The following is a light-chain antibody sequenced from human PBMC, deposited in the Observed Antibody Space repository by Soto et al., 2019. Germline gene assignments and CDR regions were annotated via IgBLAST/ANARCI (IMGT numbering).Light chain of an antibody. CDR2: DAS. J-gene: IGKJ5*01. Sequence: EIVLTQSPATLSLSPGERATLSCGASQSLSNTYLAWYQQKPGLAPRLLIYDASSRAAGIPDRFSGSGSGTDFTLTISRLEPADFAVYYCQQYGDSVTFGQGTRLEIK. CDR3: QQYGDSVT. CDR1: QSLSNTY. V-gene: IGKV3D-20*01.